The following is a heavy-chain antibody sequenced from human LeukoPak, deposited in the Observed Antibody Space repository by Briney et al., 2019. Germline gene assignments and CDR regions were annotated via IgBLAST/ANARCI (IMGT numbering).Heavy chain of an antibody. D-gene: IGHD3-22*01. Sequence: SETLSLTCAVSGGSISSGGYSWSWIRQPPGKGLEWIGYIYHSGSTYYNPSLKSRVTISVDRSKNQFSLKLSSVTAADTAVYYCARVSRASSGYHFDYWGQGTLVTVSS. J-gene: IGHJ4*02. CDR3: ARVSRASSGYHFDY. V-gene: IGHV4-30-2*01. CDR1: GGSISSGGYS. CDR2: IYHSGST.